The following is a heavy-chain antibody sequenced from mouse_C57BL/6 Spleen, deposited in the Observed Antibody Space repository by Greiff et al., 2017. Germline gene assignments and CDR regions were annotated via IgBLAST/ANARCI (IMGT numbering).Heavy chain of an antibody. CDR2: IYPGSGST. V-gene: IGHV1-55*01. CDR1: GYTFTSYW. J-gene: IGHJ3*01. D-gene: IGHD2-4*01. CDR3: ARGYYDYDPRPFAY. Sequence: QVQLQQPGAELVKPGASVKMSCKASGYTFTSYWITWVKQRPGQGLEWIGDIYPGSGSTNYNEKFKSKATLTVDTSSSTAYMQLSSLTSEDSAVYYCARGYYDYDPRPFAYWGQGTLVTVSA.